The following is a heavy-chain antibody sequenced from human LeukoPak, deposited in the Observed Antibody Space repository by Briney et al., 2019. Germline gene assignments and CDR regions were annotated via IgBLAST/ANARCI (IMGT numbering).Heavy chain of an antibody. V-gene: IGHV4-38-2*01. D-gene: IGHD4-11*01. CDR3: ARATVTTVVPFDY. CDR2: IYHSGNT. Sequence: SETLSLTCAVYGGSFSGYYWGWIRQPPGKGLEWIGSIYHSGNTYYNPSLKSRVTISVDMSKNQFSLKLTSMTAADTAVYYCARATVTTVVPFDYRGQGTLVTVSS. CDR1: GGSFSGYY. J-gene: IGHJ4*02.